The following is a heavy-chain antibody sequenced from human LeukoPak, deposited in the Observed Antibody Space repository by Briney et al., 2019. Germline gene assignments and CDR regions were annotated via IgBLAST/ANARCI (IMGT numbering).Heavy chain of an antibody. CDR1: GFTFSSYW. D-gene: IGHD3-22*01. J-gene: IGHJ6*02. Sequence: GGSLRLSCAAYGFTFSSYWMSWVRQAPGKGLEWVANIKQDGSEKYYVDSVKGRFTISRDNAKNSLYLQMNSLRAEDTAVYYCARDGWDYYDSSGYSPYYYYGMDVWGQGATVTVSS. CDR2: IKQDGSEK. CDR3: ARDGWDYYDSSGYSPYYYYGMDV. V-gene: IGHV3-7*03.